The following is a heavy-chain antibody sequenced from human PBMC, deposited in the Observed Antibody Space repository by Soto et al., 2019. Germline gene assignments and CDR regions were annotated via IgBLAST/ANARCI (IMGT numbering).Heavy chain of an antibody. CDR1: GFTFSDAA. J-gene: IGHJ6*02. D-gene: IGHD6-19*01. Sequence: EVQLVESGGGLVQPGGSLKLSCAASGFTFSDAAMHWVRQASGKGLEWVGRIRSKANSYATTYAASVKGRVTISRDDSRNTAYLQMNRLKAEDTAVYYCARDTIRSSYSSGFYYYYYGMDVWGQGTTVTVSS. CDR3: ARDTIRSSYSSGFYYYYYGMDV. CDR2: IRSKANSYAT. V-gene: IGHV3-73*02.